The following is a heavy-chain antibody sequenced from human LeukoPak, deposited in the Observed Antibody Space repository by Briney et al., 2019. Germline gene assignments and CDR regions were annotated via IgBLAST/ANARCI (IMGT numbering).Heavy chain of an antibody. CDR2: ISNSGSP. Sequence: SETLSLTCIVSGASISGLYWSWMRQPPGRGLEWIGFISNSGSPTYNPSLNSRVTISLDTFKNQFSLKVNYVTAADTAGYYCASESRQLGNWGQGILVTVSS. D-gene: IGHD1-1*01. CDR1: GASISGLY. V-gene: IGHV4-59*01. J-gene: IGHJ4*02. CDR3: ASESRQLGN.